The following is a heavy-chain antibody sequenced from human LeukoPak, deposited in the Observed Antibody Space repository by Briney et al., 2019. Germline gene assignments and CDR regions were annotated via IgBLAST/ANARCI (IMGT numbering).Heavy chain of an antibody. V-gene: IGHV3-48*02. D-gene: IGHD3-3*01. J-gene: IGHJ3*02. CDR1: GFTFSSYS. CDR3: ARDLTWSGFRAYAFDI. Sequence: GGSLRLSCAASGFTFSSYSMNWVRQAPGKGLEWVSYISSSSSTIYYADSVKGRFTISRDNAKNSLYLQMNSLRDEDTAVYYCARDLTWSGFRAYAFDIWGQGTMVTVSS. CDR2: ISSSSSTI.